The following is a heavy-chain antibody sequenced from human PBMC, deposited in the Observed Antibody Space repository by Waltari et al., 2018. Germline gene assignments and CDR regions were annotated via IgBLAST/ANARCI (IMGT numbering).Heavy chain of an antibody. D-gene: IGHD6-19*01. J-gene: IGHJ3*02. Sequence: EVQLVESGGDLVQPGGSLRLSCAASGITFSNYDMHWVRQGTGEGLGWVSAIGRGGDTYYSDSVRGRFTISRENAKNSLYLQMNTLRDGDTAVYFCATEVKDDISRGWAFDIWGQGTMVTVSS. CDR3: ATEVKDDISRGWAFDI. V-gene: IGHV3-13*01. CDR1: GITFSNYD. CDR2: IGRGGDT.